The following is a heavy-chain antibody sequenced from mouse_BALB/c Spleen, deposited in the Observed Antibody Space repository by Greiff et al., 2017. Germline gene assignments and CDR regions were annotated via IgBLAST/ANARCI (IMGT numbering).Heavy chain of an antibody. J-gene: IGHJ2*01. V-gene: IGHV14-3*02. CDR2: IDPANGNT. CDR1: GFNIKDTY. Sequence: SGAELVKPGASVKLSCTASGFNIKDTYMHWVKQRPEQGLEWIGRIDPANGNTKYDPKFQGKATITADTSSNTAYLQLSSLTSEDTAVYYCARWPGGNYQSYFDYWGQGTTLTVSS. D-gene: IGHD2-1*01. CDR3: ARWPGGNYQSYFDY.